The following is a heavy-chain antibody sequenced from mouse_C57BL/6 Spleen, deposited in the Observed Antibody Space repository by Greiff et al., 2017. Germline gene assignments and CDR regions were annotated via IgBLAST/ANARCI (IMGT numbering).Heavy chain of an antibody. V-gene: IGHV1-42*01. Sequence: VQLQQSGPELVKPGASVKISCKASGYSFTGYYMNWVKQSPEKSLEWIGEINPSTGGTTYNQKFKAKATLTVDKSSSTAYMQLKSLTSEDSAVYYCARRSGSSYVSYWYFDVWGTGTTVTVSS. CDR2: INPSTGGT. J-gene: IGHJ1*03. D-gene: IGHD1-1*01. CDR3: ARRSGSSYVSYWYFDV. CDR1: GYSFTGYY.